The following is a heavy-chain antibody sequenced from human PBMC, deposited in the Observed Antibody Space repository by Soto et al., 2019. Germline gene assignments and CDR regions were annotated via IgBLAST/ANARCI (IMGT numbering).Heavy chain of an antibody. D-gene: IGHD3-22*01. CDR1: GGSISSGGYY. V-gene: IGHV4-31*03. J-gene: IGHJ5*02. CDR3: ARDPRYDSSGYYDP. CDR2: IYYSGST. Sequence: QVQLQESGPGLVKPSQTLSLTCTVSGGSISSGGYYWSWIRQHAGKGLEWIGYIYYSGSTYYNPSLKSRVTISVDTSKNQFSLKLSSVTAADTAVYCCARDPRYDSSGYYDPWGQGTLVTVSS.